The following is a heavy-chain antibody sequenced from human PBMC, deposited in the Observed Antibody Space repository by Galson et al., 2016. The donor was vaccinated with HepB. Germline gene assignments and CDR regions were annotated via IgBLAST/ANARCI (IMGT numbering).Heavy chain of an antibody. V-gene: IGHV3-48*02. CDR2: ITSSSSVT. Sequence: SLRLSCADSGFTFSIYSMHWVRRAPGKGLEWISHITSSSSVTYYADSVKGRFTISRDNAKKSLYLQMNSLRDEDTAVYYCANDWYGYMAYWGQGTLVTVSS. CDR1: GFTFSIYS. CDR3: ANDWYGYMAY. J-gene: IGHJ4*02. D-gene: IGHD3-9*01.